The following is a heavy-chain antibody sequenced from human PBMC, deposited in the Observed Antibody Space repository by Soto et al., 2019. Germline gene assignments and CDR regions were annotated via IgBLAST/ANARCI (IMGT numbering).Heavy chain of an antibody. CDR3: ARRSGSYPYYLDY. D-gene: IGHD3-16*02. Sequence: EVQLVESGGGLVQPGGSLRLSCAASGFTFSTYSMMWVRQAPGKGLEWISYISSSSSPIYYADSVKGRVAISRDNAKNSLYLQMNSLRAEDTAVYYCARRSGSYPYYLDYWGQGSLVTVSS. CDR2: ISSSSSPI. V-gene: IGHV3-48*01. J-gene: IGHJ4*02. CDR1: GFTFSTYS.